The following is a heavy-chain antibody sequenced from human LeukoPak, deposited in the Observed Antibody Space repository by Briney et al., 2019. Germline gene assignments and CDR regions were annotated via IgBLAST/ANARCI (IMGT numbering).Heavy chain of an antibody. J-gene: IGHJ4*02. D-gene: IGHD5-12*01. Sequence: GGSLRLSCAASGFTFSSYAMSWVRQAPGKGLEWVSAISGSGTDTYYADSVKGRFTISRDNSKNTLYLQMNSLRAEDTAIYYCAKTSRRDSAYDSPFDYWGQGTLVTVSS. CDR3: AKTSRRDSAYDSPFDY. CDR1: GFTFSSYA. CDR2: ISGSGTDT. V-gene: IGHV3-23*01.